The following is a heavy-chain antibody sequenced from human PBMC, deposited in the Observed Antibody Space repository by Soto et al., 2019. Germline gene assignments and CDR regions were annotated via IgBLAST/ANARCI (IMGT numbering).Heavy chain of an antibody. J-gene: IGHJ3*01. V-gene: IGHV3-23*01. Sequence: GGSLRLSCTASGFTFNNYAMSWVRQAPGKGLEWVSGISASGSRTFYADSVKGRFTVSRDFSKNTLSLQMDSLRAEDTAVYFCGKDPNGDYVGGFEFWGPGTMVTVSS. D-gene: IGHD4-17*01. CDR3: GKDPNGDYVGGFEF. CDR2: ISASGSRT. CDR1: GFTFNNYA.